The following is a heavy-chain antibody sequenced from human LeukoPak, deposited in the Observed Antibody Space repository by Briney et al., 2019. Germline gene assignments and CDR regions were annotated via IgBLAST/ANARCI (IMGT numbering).Heavy chain of an antibody. CDR3: ARDGGSGGTDY. J-gene: IGHJ4*02. CDR1: GFTFSSYA. D-gene: IGHD2-15*01. Sequence: GGSLRLSCAASGFTFSSYAMHWVRQAPGKGLEWVAVIPYDGSNKYYADSVKGRFTISRDNSKNTLYLQMNSLRAEDTAVYYCARDGGSGGTDYWGQGTLVTVSS. CDR2: IPYDGSNK. V-gene: IGHV3-30*04.